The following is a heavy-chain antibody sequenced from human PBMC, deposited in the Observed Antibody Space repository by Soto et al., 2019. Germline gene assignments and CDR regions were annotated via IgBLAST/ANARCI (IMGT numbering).Heavy chain of an antibody. Sequence: LRLSCAVSGFTFEDYAMHWVRQAPGKGLEWVSGISWDSRSVAYADSVKGRFTISRDNAENSLHLQMNSLRAEDTAVYYCARDSSKSSKFDYWGQGTLVTVSS. CDR1: GFTFEDYA. CDR3: ARDSSKSSKFDY. CDR2: ISWDSRSV. J-gene: IGHJ4*02. V-gene: IGHV3-9*01. D-gene: IGHD2-2*01.